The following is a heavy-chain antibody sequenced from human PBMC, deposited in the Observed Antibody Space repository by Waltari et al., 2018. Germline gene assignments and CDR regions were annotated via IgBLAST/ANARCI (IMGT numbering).Heavy chain of an antibody. CDR3: TRPTVTTEGGDY. V-gene: IGHV3-73*01. CDR1: GFTFSDSA. CDR2: IRSKANSYAT. D-gene: IGHD4-17*01. J-gene: IGHJ4*02. Sequence: EVQLVESGGGLVQPGGSLKLSCAASGFTFSDSAMHWVRQASGKGLEWVGRIRSKANSYATAYAASVKGRFTISRDDSKNTAYLQMNSLKTEDTAVYYCTRPTVTTEGGDYWGQGTLVTVSS.